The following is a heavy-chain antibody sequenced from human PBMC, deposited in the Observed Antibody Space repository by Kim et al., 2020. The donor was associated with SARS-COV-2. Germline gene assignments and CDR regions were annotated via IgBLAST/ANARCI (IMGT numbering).Heavy chain of an antibody. CDR3: ATHMGDSYGYSFDY. D-gene: IGHD5-18*01. J-gene: IGHJ4*02. V-gene: IGHV4-39*01. CDR1: GGSISSSSYY. CDR2: IYYSGST. Sequence: SETLSLTFTVSGGSISSSSYYWGWIRQPPGKGLEWIGSIYYSGSTYDNPSLKSRVTISVDTSKNQFSLKLSSVTAADTAVYYCATHMGDSYGYSFDYWGQGTLVTVSS.